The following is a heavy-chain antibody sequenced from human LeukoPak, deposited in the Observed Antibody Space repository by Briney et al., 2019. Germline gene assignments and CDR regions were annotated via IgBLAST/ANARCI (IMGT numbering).Heavy chain of an antibody. CDR1: GFTFGDYA. CDR3: TRGSSRGYDYLGATGYYFDY. J-gene: IGHJ4*02. D-gene: IGHD5-12*01. V-gene: IGHV3-49*04. Sequence: PGRSLRLSCTASGFTFGDYAMSWVRQAPGKGLEWVGFIRSKAYGGTTEYAASVKGRFTISRDDSKSIAYLQMNSLKTEDTAVYYCTRGSSRGYDYLGATGYYFDYWGQGTLVTVSS. CDR2: IRSKAYGGTT.